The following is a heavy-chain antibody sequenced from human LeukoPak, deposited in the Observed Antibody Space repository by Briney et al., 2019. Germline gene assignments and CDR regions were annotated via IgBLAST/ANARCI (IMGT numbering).Heavy chain of an antibody. V-gene: IGHV3-21*01. Sequence: GGSLRLSCTASGFTFSSYSMTWVRQAPGKGLEWVSYINSSSSNIFYADSFKGRFTISRDNAQNSLYLQMNSLRVEDTAVYYCARDPPGAHFDYWGQGTLVTVSS. D-gene: IGHD7-27*01. J-gene: IGHJ4*02. CDR2: INSSSSNI. CDR1: GFTFSSYS. CDR3: ARDPPGAHFDY.